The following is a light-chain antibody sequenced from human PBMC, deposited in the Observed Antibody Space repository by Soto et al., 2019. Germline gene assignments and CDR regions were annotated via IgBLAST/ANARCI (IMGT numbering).Light chain of an antibody. CDR3: QSYDSSRSGWV. J-gene: IGLJ3*02. Sequence: QSVLTQPPSVSGAPGQRVTISCTGYNSNIGAGYDVHWYQQLPGTAPKLLIYGNSNRPSGVPDRFSASKSGTSDSLAITGLQAEDEADYYCQSYDSSRSGWVFGGGTKVTVL. CDR2: GNS. V-gene: IGLV1-40*01. CDR1: NSNIGAGYD.